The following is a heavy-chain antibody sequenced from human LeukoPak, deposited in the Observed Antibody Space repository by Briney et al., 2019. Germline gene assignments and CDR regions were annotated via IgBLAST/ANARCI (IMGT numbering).Heavy chain of an antibody. CDR1: GFTFSNYW. D-gene: IGHD6-19*01. Sequence: PGGSLRLSCAASGFTFSNYWMHWVRQAPGKGLVWVSFTNNDGTTKAYAGSVTGRSTIFRDNAKNTVDLQMNSLSAEDTAVYYCARGSGGFDYWGQGSLVTVSS. V-gene: IGHV3-74*01. CDR3: ARGSGGFDY. J-gene: IGHJ4*02. CDR2: TNNDGTTK.